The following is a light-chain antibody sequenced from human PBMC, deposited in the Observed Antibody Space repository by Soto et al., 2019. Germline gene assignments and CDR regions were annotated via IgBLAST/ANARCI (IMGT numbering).Light chain of an antibody. Sequence: QSVLTQPPSASGTPGQRVTISCSGSSSNIGSNYVYWYQQLPGTAPKLLIYRNNLRPSGVPDRFSGSKSGTSASLAISGLXXXXXXXXXCAAWDDSLSGWVFGGGTKLTVL. J-gene: IGLJ3*02. CDR2: RNN. CDR3: AAWDDSLSGWV. V-gene: IGLV1-47*01. CDR1: SSNIGSNY.